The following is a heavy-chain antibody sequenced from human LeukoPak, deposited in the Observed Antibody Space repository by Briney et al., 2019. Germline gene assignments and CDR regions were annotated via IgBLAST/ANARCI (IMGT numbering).Heavy chain of an antibody. V-gene: IGHV4-59*01. Sequence: SETLSLTCTVSGVSISSYYWSWIRQPPGKGLEWIGYVYYSENTNYNPSLKSRVTISVDTSKNQFSLRLNSVTAADTAVYYCARSDYYGSGPHAFDIWGRGTMVTVSS. CDR3: ARSDYYGSGPHAFDI. CDR1: GVSISSYY. D-gene: IGHD3-10*01. J-gene: IGHJ3*02. CDR2: VYYSENT.